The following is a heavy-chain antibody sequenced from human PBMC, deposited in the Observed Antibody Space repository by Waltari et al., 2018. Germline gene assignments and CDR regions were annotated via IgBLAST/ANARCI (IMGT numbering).Heavy chain of an antibody. Sequence: EVQLLESGGGLIQPGGSLRLSCAASGFTFATYAMNLVRQAPGKGLEWVSALSAAGDSTYYADSVKGRFTISRDNSKNTLYLQMNSLRAEDTAVYYCANGEDDYGDYEGDYWGQGTLVTVSS. D-gene: IGHD4-17*01. CDR2: LSAAGDST. V-gene: IGHV3-23*01. J-gene: IGHJ4*02. CDR1: GFTFATYA. CDR3: ANGEDDYGDYEGDY.